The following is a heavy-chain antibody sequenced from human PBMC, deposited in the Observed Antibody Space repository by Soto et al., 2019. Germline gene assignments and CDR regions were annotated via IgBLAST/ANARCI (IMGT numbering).Heavy chain of an antibody. CDR3: ARPLLPGYYYYGMDV. CDR1: GFTFSSYE. V-gene: IGHV3-48*03. Sequence: GGSLRLSCAASGFTFSSYEMNWVRQAPGKGLEWVSYISSSGSTIYYADSVKGRFTISRDNAKNSLYLQMNSLRAEDTAVYYCARPLLPGYYYYGMDVWGQGTTVTVSS. CDR2: ISSSGSTI. J-gene: IGHJ6*02.